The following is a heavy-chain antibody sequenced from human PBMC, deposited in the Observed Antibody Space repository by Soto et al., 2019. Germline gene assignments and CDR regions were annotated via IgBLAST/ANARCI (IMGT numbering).Heavy chain of an antibody. CDR2: IYHGGST. V-gene: IGHV4-38-2*01. CDR1: GYSISIGYY. Sequence: PSETLYVTCAVAGYSISIGYYWGCLRQPPGKGPEWILSIYHGGSTYYNPSLNSRVTLSIDMTNNHVSLILNSVTAADTAVYYCARVGPWVPYYYDSSPYNFENWFDPWGQGTMVTVSS. CDR3: ARVGPWVPYYYDSSPYNFENWFDP. D-gene: IGHD3-22*01. J-gene: IGHJ5*02.